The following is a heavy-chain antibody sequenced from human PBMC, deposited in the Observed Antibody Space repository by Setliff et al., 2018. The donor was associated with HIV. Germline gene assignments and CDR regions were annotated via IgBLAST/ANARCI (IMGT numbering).Heavy chain of an antibody. J-gene: IGHJ2*01. CDR1: GGTFSGYA. CDR2: IIPIFGTA. Sequence: SVKVSCKASGGTFSGYAISWVRQAPGQGLELMGGIIPIFGTANYAQKFQGRVTITADESTNTAYMELGSLRSEDTAMYYCARVRRDFYNFWSGYYVHWYFDLWGRGTLVTVSS. CDR3: ARVRRDFYNFWSGYYVHWYFDL. D-gene: IGHD3-3*01. V-gene: IGHV1-69*13.